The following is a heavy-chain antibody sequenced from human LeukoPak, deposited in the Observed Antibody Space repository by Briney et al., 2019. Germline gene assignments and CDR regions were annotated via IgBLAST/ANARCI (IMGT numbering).Heavy chain of an antibody. J-gene: IGHJ3*01. CDR2: IKQDGSEK. Sequence: GGSLRLSCAASGFAFNTYAMHWVRQAPGQGLEWVANIKQDGSEKYYVDSVKGRFTISRDNAKNSLYLQMNSLRAEDTAVYYCTRTRTAFDFWGQGTMVTASS. CDR1: GFAFNTYA. V-gene: IGHV3-7*03. CDR3: TRTRTAFDF.